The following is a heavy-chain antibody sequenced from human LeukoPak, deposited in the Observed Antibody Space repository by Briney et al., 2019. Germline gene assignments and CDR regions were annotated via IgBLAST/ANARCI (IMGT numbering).Heavy chain of an antibody. D-gene: IGHD4-11*01. CDR1: GGSFSGYY. CDR3: ARRLLRSMTNLDY. CDR2: IDHSGST. J-gene: IGHJ4*02. V-gene: IGHV4-34*01. Sequence: PSETLSLTCAVYGGSFSGYYWSWIRQPPGKGLEWIGEIDHSGSTNYNPSLKSRVTISVDTSKNQFSLKLSSVTAADTAVYYCARRLLRSMTNLDYWGQGTLVTVSS.